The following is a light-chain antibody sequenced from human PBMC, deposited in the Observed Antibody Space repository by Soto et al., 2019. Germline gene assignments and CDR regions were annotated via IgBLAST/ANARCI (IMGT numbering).Light chain of an antibody. CDR1: QSISTW. Sequence: IQMTQSPSTLSASVGDRVTITCRASQSISTWLAWYQQKPGKAPKVLIYKASSLESGVPSRFSGSGSGTEFTLTISSLQPDDFATYSCQQYNSFPFTFGQGTKLEIK. V-gene: IGKV1-5*03. CDR3: QQYNSFPFT. CDR2: KAS. J-gene: IGKJ2*01.